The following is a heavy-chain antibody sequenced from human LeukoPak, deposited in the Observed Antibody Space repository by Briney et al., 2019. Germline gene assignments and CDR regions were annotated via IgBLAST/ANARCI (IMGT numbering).Heavy chain of an antibody. Sequence: PGRSLRLSCAASGFTFSSYAMHWVRQAPGKGLEWVAVIWYDGSNKYYAESVKGRFTISRDNSKNTLYLQMNSLRAEDTAVYYCARCIGGNVMVFSGYWGQGTLVTVSS. CDR2: IWYDGSNK. J-gene: IGHJ4*02. D-gene: IGHD4-23*01. CDR1: GFTFSSYA. CDR3: ARCIGGNVMVFSGY. V-gene: IGHV3-33*08.